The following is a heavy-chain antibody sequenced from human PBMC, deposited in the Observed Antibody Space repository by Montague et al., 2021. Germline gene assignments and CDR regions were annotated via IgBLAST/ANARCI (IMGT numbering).Heavy chain of an antibody. V-gene: IGHV4-34*01. CDR2: IDYDGKA. CDR3: SRGPMRAWFDP. Sequence: SETLSLTCGIFGASLNDYSRNWIRQVPGGGLQWLGEIDYDGKANYRPSFMGRVFMSLDMSKRHFNLRLTSVTAADTAIYYCSRGPMRAWFDPWGPGTSVIVSS. J-gene: IGHJ5*02. CDR1: GASLNDYS.